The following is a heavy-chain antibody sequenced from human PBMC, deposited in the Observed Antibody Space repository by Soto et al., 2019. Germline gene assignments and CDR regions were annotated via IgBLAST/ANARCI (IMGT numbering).Heavy chain of an antibody. CDR3: ARPQVGYSSSSAFDY. Sequence: ASVKVSCKASGYTFTSYYMHWVRQAPGQGLEWMGIINPSGGSTSYAQKFQGRVTMTRDTSTSTAYMELSSLRSEDTAVYYCARPQVGYSSSSAFDYWGKGTLVTVSS. J-gene: IGHJ4*02. D-gene: IGHD6-6*01. CDR2: INPSGGST. CDR1: GYTFTSYY. V-gene: IGHV1-46*01.